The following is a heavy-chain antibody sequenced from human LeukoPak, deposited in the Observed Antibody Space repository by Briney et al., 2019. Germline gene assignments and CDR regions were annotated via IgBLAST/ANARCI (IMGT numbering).Heavy chain of an antibody. J-gene: IGHJ4*02. CDR2: INHSGST. Sequence: PSETLSLTCAVYGGSFSDYYWSWIRQPPGKGLEWIGEINHSGSTNYNPSLKSRVTISVDTSKNQFSLRVNSVTAADTAVYYCAREVGYWGQGTLVTVSS. CDR3: AREVGY. CDR1: GGSFSDYY. D-gene: IGHD1-26*01. V-gene: IGHV4-34*01.